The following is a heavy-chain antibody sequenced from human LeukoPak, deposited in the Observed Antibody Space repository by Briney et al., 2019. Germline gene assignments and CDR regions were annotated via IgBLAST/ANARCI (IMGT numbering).Heavy chain of an antibody. CDR3: ARGPTTMTRAFDY. D-gene: IGHD4-17*01. J-gene: IGHJ4*02. CDR1: GGSFSIYY. V-gene: IGHV4-4*07. Sequence: SETLSLTCTVSGGSFSIYYWSWIRQPAGKGLEWIGRIYTSGSTSYNPSLKSRVTLSVDTSKNQFSLNLSSLTAADTGVYYCARGPTTMTRAFDYWGQGTLVTVSS. CDR2: IYTSGST.